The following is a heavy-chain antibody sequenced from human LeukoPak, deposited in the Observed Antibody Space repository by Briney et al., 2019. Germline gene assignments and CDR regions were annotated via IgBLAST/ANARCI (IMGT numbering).Heavy chain of an antibody. CDR3: ARDSSPIDFWSGYAY. Sequence: GGSLRLSCAASGFTFSSYWMSWVRQAPGKGLEWVANIKQDGSEKHYVDSVKGRFTISRDNAKNSLYLQMNSLRAGDTAVYYCARDSSPIDFWSGYAYWGQGTLVNVSS. CDR1: GFTFSSYW. D-gene: IGHD3-3*01. CDR2: IKQDGSEK. J-gene: IGHJ4*02. V-gene: IGHV3-7*01.